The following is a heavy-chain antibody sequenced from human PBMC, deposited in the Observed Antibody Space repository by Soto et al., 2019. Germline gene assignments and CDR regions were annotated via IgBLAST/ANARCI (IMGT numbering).Heavy chain of an antibody. CDR2: IYYSGST. D-gene: IGHD3-22*01. J-gene: IGHJ4*02. Sequence: QVQLQESGPGLVKPSQTLSLTCTVSGGSISSGDYYWSWIRQPPGKGLEWIGYIYYSGSTYYNPSLKSRVTISVDTSKNQFALKLSSVTAADTAVYYCARSRLDSSGYSYFDYWGQGTLVTVSS. CDR1: GGSISSGDYY. CDR3: ARSRLDSSGYSYFDY. V-gene: IGHV4-30-4*01.